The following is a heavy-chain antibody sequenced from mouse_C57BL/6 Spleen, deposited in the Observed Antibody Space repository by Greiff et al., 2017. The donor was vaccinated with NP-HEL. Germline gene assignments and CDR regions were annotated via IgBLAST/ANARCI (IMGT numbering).Heavy chain of an antibody. V-gene: IGHV2-3*01. J-gene: IGHJ3*01. CDR1: GFSLTSYG. D-gene: IGHD1-1*01. CDR2: IWGDGGT. Sequence: LQESGPGLVAPSQSLSITCTVSGFSLTSYGVSWVRQPPGKGLEWLGVIWGDGGTNYHSALISRLSISKDNAKSQVILKLNRLQTDDTATYYCAIGSSGFAYWGQGTLVTVSA. CDR3: AIGSSGFAY.